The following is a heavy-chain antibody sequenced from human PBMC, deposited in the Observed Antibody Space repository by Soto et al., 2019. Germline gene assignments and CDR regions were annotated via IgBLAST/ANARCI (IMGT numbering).Heavy chain of an antibody. CDR2: INAGNGNT. CDR1: GYTFTSYA. V-gene: IGHV1-3*01. D-gene: IGHD2-15*01. Sequence: ASVKVSCKASGYTFTSYAMHWVRQAPGQRLEWMGWINAGNGNTRYSQKFQGRVTMTTDTSTSTAYMELRSLRSEDTAVYYCARDPGPYCSGGSCYSAYWGQGTLVTVSS. J-gene: IGHJ4*02. CDR3: ARDPGPYCSGGSCYSAY.